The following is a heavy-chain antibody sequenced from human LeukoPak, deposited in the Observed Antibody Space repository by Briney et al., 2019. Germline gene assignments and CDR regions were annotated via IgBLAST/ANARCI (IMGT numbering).Heavy chain of an antibody. CDR2: IDHSGST. CDR1: GGSFSGYY. J-gene: IGHJ6*03. V-gene: IGHV4-34*01. D-gene: IGHD5-18*01. CDR3: ARLRRGYSYGSSTYYYYMDV. Sequence: SETLSLTCAVYGGSFSGYYWSWIRQPPGQGLEWSGEIDHSGSTNYNPSLKSRVTISVDTSKNQFSLKLSSVTAADTAVYYCARLRRGYSYGSSTYYYYMDVWGKGTTVTVSS.